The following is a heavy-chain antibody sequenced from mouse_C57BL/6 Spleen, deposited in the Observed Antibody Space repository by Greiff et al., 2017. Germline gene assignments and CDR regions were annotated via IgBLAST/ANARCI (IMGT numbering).Heavy chain of an antibody. CDR2: IDPETGGT. J-gene: IGHJ2*01. Sequence: QVHVKQSEAELVRPGASVTLSCKASGYTFTDYEMHWVKQTPVHGLEWIGAIDPETGGTAYNQKFKGKAILTADKSSSTAYMELRSLTSEDSAVYYCTRRGYYYGSSYNFDYWGQGTTLTVSS. D-gene: IGHD1-1*01. CDR1: GYTFTDYE. CDR3: TRRGYYYGSSYNFDY. V-gene: IGHV1-15*01.